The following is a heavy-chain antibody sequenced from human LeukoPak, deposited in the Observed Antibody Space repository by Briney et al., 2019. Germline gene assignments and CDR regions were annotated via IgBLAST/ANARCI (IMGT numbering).Heavy chain of an antibody. D-gene: IGHD3-3*01. CDR1: RYTFTSYD. V-gene: IGHV1-8*01. CDR2: MNPNSGNT. Sequence: ASVKVSCKASRYTFTSYDINWVRQATGQGLEWMGWMNPNSGNTGYAQKFQGRVTMTRNTSISTAYMKLSSLRSEDTAVYYCARGFRSGPETIFRVSLIRGYWFDPWGQGTLVTVSS. J-gene: IGHJ5*02. CDR3: ARGFRSGPETIFRVSLIRGYWFDP.